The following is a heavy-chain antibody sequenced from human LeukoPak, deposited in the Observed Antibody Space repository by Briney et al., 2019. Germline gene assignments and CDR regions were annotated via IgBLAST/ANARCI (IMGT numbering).Heavy chain of an antibody. D-gene: IGHD1-14*01. J-gene: IGHJ4*02. CDR1: GGSFSGYY. Sequence: PSETLSLTCAVYGGSFSGYYWSWIRQPPGKGLEWIGEINHSGSTNYNPSLKGRVTISVDTSKNQFSLKLSSVTAADTAVYYCARGVYPRIFDYWGQGTLVTVSS. CDR2: INHSGST. CDR3: ARGVYPRIFDY. V-gene: IGHV4-34*01.